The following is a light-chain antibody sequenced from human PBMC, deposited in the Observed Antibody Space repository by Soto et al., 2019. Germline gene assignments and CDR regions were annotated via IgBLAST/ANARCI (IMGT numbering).Light chain of an antibody. V-gene: IGKV3-20*01. CDR3: QQYGSSHLT. CDR2: AAS. Sequence: EIMLTQSPGTLSLSPGDRATLSCRASQSVAGSSLAWYQQKPAQAPRLLIYAASNRATGIPARFSGSGSGKDFFLNLNGLEPEDFAVYFWQQYGSSHLTFGGGTKVDIK. CDR1: QSVAGSS. J-gene: IGKJ4*01.